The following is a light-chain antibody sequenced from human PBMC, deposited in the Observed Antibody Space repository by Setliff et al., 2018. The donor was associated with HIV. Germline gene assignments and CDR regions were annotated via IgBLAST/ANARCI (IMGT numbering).Light chain of an antibody. J-gene: IGLJ1*01. CDR1: SSDVGGYNY. CDR3: SSYAITNTLP. CDR2: EVR. Sequence: QSALTQPASVSGSPGQSITISCTGTSSDVGGYNYVSWYQQHPGKAPKLIIYEVRNRPSGVSNRFSGSKSGNTASLTISGLQAEHEGDYYCSSYAITNTLPFGTGTKVTVL. V-gene: IGLV2-14*01.